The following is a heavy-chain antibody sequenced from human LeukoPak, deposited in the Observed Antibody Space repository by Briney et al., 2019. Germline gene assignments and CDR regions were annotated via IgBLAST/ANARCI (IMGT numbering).Heavy chain of an antibody. J-gene: IGHJ4*02. D-gene: IGHD6-13*01. CDR2: ISTDGSST. V-gene: IGHV3-74*01. CDR3: AGHHQAYSRTY. CDR1: GFTFSSYW. Sequence: GGSLRLSCAASGFTFSSYWMHWVRQAPGKGLVWVSRISTDGSSTTYADSVKGRFTISRDNAKDTLYLQMNSLRAEDTAVYYCAGHHQAYSRTYWGQGTLVTVSS.